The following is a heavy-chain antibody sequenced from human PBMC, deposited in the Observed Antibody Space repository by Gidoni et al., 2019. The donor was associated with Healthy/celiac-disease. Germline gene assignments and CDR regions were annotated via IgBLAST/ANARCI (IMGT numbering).Heavy chain of an antibody. CDR3: ASPSSSGYGYYYYGMDV. Sequence: QVQLVESGGGVVQPGRSLRLSCAASGFTFSSYAMHWVRQAPGKGLEWVAVISYDGSNKYYADSVKGRFTISRDNSKNTLYLQMNSLRAEDTAVYYCASPSSSGYGYYYYGMDVWGQGTTVTVSS. J-gene: IGHJ6*02. V-gene: IGHV3-30-3*01. CDR2: ISYDGSNK. CDR1: GFTFSSYA. D-gene: IGHD3-22*01.